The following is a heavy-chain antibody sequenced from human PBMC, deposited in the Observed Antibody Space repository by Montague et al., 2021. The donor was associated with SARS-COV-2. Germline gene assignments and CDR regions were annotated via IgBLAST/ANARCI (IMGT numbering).Heavy chain of an antibody. J-gene: IGHJ4*02. CDR1: GGSVSRISSH. D-gene: IGHD4-17*01. Sequence: SKTLSLTCTVSGGSVSRISSHWGWIRQPPGKGLEYIGSFYYAGGTQYNPSLKSRATISVDTSNDQFSLKMNSVTAADTAVYFCARLYGSSFDYWGQGTLVTVSS. V-gene: IGHV4-39*01. CDR2: FYYAGGT. CDR3: ARLYGSSFDY.